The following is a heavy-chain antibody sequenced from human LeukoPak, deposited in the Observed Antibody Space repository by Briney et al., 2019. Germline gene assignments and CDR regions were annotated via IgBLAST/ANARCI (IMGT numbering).Heavy chain of an antibody. Sequence: GGSLRLSCAASGFTFSRHWMYWVRQAPGKGLEWVANIKQDGSAKPYVDSVKGRFTISRDNAKNSLFLQMNSLRVEDTAVYYCARDNGWSADFWGQGTLVTVSS. CDR2: IKQDGSAK. CDR3: ARDNGWSADF. V-gene: IGHV3-7*03. CDR1: GFTFSRHW. D-gene: IGHD2-15*01. J-gene: IGHJ4*02.